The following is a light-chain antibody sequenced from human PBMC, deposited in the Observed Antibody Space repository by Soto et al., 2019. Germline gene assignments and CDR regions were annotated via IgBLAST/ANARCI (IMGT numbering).Light chain of an antibody. Sequence: EVVLTQSPGTLSLSPGERATLSCRSSQSVGSSYLAWYQQKPGQAPRVLIYGTSSRATGIPDRFSGSGSGTDFTLTISRLEPEDFAVYYCQQYNNWPSWTFGQGTKVDIK. CDR2: GTS. CDR1: QSVGSSY. J-gene: IGKJ1*01. CDR3: QQYNNWPSWT. V-gene: IGKV3-20*01.